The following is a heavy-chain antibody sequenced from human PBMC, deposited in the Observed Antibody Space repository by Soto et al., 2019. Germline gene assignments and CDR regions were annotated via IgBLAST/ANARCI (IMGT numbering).Heavy chain of an antibody. CDR3: ARGDTICGVVTSGYYGMDV. V-gene: IGHV1-2*04. Sequence: ASVKVSCKASGYTFTGYSMHWVRQAPGQGLEWMGWINPNSGGTNYAQKFQGWVTMTRDTSISTAYMELSRLRSDDTAVYYCARGDTICGVVTSGYYGMDVWGQGTTVTVSS. D-gene: IGHD3-3*01. CDR2: INPNSGGT. CDR1: GYTFTGYS. J-gene: IGHJ6*02.